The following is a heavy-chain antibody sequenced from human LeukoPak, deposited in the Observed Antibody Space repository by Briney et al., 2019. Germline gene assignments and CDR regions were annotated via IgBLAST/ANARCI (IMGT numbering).Heavy chain of an antibody. CDR1: GGSISSSSYY. J-gene: IGHJ3*02. V-gene: IGHV4-39*01. CDR2: IYYSGST. CDR3: ASIGRMIVVADDAFDI. D-gene: IGHD3-22*01. Sequence: SETLSLTCTVSGGSISSSSYYWGWIRQPPGKGLEWIGSIYYSGSTYYNPSLKSRVTISVDTSKNQFSLKLSSVTAADTAVYYCASIGRMIVVADDAFDIWGQGTMVTVSS.